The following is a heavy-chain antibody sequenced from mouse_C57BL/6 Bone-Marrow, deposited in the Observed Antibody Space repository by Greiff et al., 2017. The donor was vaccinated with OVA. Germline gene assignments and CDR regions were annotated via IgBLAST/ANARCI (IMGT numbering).Heavy chain of an antibody. CDR3: ARHGSSYWYVDV. CDR2: IWSDGST. V-gene: IGHV2-6-1*01. Sequence: VMLVESGPGLVAPSQSLSITCTVSGFSLTSYGVHWVRQPPGKGLEWLVVIWSDGSTTNNSALKSRLSIRKDNSKSQVFLKMNSLQTDDTAMYYCARHGSSYWYVDVWGTGTTVTVSS. J-gene: IGHJ1*03. D-gene: IGHD1-1*01. CDR1: GFSLTSYG.